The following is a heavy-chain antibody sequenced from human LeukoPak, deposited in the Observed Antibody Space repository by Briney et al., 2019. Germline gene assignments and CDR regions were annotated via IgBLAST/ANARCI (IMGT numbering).Heavy chain of an antibody. Sequence: GGSLRLSCAASGFDFSAYEMNSVRQAPGKGLEWVSYFAGSDTTTYYADSVKGRFTISRDNAKNLLYLQMNSLRAEDTALYYCTTLGYHLDSWGQGTLVTVSS. CDR1: GFDFSAYE. V-gene: IGHV3-48*03. CDR3: TTLGYHLDS. CDR2: FAGSDTTT. D-gene: IGHD5-12*01. J-gene: IGHJ4*02.